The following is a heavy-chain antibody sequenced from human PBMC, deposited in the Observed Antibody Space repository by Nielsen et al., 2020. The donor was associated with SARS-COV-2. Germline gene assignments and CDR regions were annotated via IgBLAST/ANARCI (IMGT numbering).Heavy chain of an antibody. CDR3: SSPLSELQSLPSLMDV. D-gene: IGHD1-26*01. J-gene: IGHJ6*02. CDR2: ISSRSDYI. Sequence: GGSLRLSCAASGFIFSDYNMNWVHQAPGKGLEWVSFISSRSDYIYYADSMKGRFTISRDNAKNSLYLQMNSLRAEDTAVYFCSSPLSELQSLPSLMDVWGQGTTVTVSS. V-gene: IGHV3-21*01. CDR1: GFIFSDYN.